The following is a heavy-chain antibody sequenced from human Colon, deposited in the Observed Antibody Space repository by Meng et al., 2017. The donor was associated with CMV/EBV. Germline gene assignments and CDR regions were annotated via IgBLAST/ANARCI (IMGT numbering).Heavy chain of an antibody. J-gene: IGHJ4*02. CDR3: VKDQCRG. Sequence: VYSGGVCCRTGGSLSRPRAVSGFTCRDYGMQRLRQAPGKGLGWVAFVLYDGSRKYYGDSVKGRFSISRDNSKNTLYLQMNSLRADDTAVYYCVKDQCRGWGQGTLVTVFS. D-gene: IGHD3-10*01. CDR2: VLYDGSRK. CDR1: GFTCRDYG. V-gene: IGHV3-30*02.